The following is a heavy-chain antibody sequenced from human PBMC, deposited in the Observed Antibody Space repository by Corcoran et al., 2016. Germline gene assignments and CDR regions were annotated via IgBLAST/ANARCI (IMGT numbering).Heavy chain of an antibody. J-gene: IGHJ6*02. CDR3: ARQTRSGVDV. D-gene: IGHD6-19*01. V-gene: IGHV5-51*01. Sequence: EVQLVQSGAEVKKPGESLKISCQGSGYRFTTSWIAWVRKMPGEGLESMGVIYPGDSDTRYSPSFQGQVTISADKSISTAYLQWSSLKASDSAMYYCARQTRSGVDVWGQGAPV. CDR1: GYRFTTSW. CDR2: IYPGDSDT.